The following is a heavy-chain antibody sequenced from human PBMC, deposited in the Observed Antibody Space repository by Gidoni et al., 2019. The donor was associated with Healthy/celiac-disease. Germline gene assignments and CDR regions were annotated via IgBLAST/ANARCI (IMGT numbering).Heavy chain of an antibody. V-gene: IGHV3-21*01. J-gene: IGHJ3*02. D-gene: IGHD3-22*01. CDR2: ISSSSSYI. Sequence: EVQLVESGGGLVKPGGSLRLSCAASGFTFSSYSMNWVRQAPGKGLEWVSSISSSSSYIYYADSVKGRFTISRDNAKNSLYLQMNSLRAEDTAVYYCARDLYYYDSSGYPDAFDIWGQGTMVTVSS. CDR3: ARDLYYYDSSGYPDAFDI. CDR1: GFTFSSYS.